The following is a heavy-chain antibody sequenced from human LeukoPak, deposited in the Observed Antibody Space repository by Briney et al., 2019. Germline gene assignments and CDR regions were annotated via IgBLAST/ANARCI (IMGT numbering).Heavy chain of an antibody. CDR2: ISYDGSNK. D-gene: IGHD5-18*01. V-gene: IGHV3-30*04. CDR1: GFTFSSYA. Sequence: GRSLRLSCAASGFTFSSYAMHWVRQAPGKGLEWVAVISYDGSNKYYADSVKGRFTTSRDNSKNTLYLQMNSLRAEDTAVYYCARASDGTEDYWGQGTLVTVSS. CDR3: ARASDGTEDY. J-gene: IGHJ4*02.